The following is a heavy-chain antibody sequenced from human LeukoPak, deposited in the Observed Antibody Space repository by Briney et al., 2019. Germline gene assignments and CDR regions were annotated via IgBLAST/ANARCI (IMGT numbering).Heavy chain of an antibody. CDR2: INQGGTT. CDR3: ARHVKCTVDSCSTPWAFDI. D-gene: IGHD6-13*01. Sequence: SETLSLTCAVYGASFSGYYWSWVRQPPGKGLEWIGQINQGGTTNYNPSLKSRVTISIDTSRNQFSLRLTSVTAADTAVYFCARHVKCTVDSCSTPWAFDIWGQGTMVPVSS. CDR1: GASFSGYY. V-gene: IGHV4-34*01. J-gene: IGHJ3*02.